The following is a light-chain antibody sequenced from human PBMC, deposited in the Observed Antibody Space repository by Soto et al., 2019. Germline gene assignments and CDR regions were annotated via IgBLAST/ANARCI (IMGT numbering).Light chain of an antibody. CDR3: QQYHRYST. CDR2: DVS. CDR1: QSISAW. Sequence: IQVTQSPSTLSASVGDRVTITCRASQSISAWLAWYQQKPGKAPNLLIYDVSTLDSGVPSRFSGSASGTEFTLTISSLESDDFATYYCQQYHRYSTFGQGTKVDIK. V-gene: IGKV1-5*01. J-gene: IGKJ1*01.